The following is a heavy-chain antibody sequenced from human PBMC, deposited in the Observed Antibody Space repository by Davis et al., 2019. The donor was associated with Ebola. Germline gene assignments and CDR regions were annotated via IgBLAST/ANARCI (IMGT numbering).Heavy chain of an antibody. CDR1: GYTFTGYY. J-gene: IGHJ6*02. CDR3: ARTGYCSSTSCYALYYYYYYGMDV. V-gene: IGHV1-18*04. Sequence: ASVKVSCKASGYTFTGYYMHWVRQAPGQGLEWMGWISAYNGNTNYAQKLQGRVTMTTDTSTSTAYMELRSLRSDDTAVYYCARTGYCSSTSCYALYYYYYYGMDVWGQGTTVTVSS. CDR2: ISAYNGNT. D-gene: IGHD2-2*01.